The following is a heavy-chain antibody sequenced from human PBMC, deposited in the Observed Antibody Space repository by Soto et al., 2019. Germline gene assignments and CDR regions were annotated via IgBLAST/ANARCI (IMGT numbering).Heavy chain of an antibody. CDR2: ISGSGGST. D-gene: IGHD3-10*01. J-gene: IGHJ6*02. V-gene: IGHV3-23*01. CDR3: AKAKSITMVRGVFYGMDV. CDR1: GFTFSSYA. Sequence: GGSLRLSCAASGFTFSSYAMSWVRQAPGKGLEWVSAISGSGGSTYYADSVKGRFTISRDNSKNTLYLQMNSLRAEDTAVYYCAKAKSITMVRGVFYGMDVWGQGTTVTVSS.